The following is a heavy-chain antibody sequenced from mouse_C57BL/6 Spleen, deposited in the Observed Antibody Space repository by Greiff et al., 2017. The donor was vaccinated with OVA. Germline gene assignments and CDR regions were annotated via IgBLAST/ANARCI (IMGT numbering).Heavy chain of an antibody. CDR3: ARPTVVAKGNYFDY. J-gene: IGHJ2*01. V-gene: IGHV5-17*01. D-gene: IGHD1-1*01. CDR1: GFTFSDYG. Sequence: EVQLVESGGGLVKPGGSLKLSCAASGFTFSDYGMHWVRQAPEKGLEWVAYISSGSSTIYYADTVKGRFTISRDNAKNTLFLQMTSLRSEDTAMYYCARPTVVAKGNYFDYWGQGTTLTVSS. CDR2: ISSGSSTI.